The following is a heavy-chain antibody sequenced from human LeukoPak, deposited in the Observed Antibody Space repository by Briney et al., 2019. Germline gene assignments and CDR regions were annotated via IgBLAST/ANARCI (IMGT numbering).Heavy chain of an antibody. J-gene: IGHJ4*02. V-gene: IGHV3-7*01. D-gene: IGHD4-11*01. Sequence: GGSLRLSCEGSGFTFSNYWMGWVRQAPGKGLQWVANIKTDGSEKYYVDSVKGRFTISRDNAKNTLYLQMNSLRAEDTAVYYCARDDYSNYRFDYWGQGTLVTVSS. CDR2: IKTDGSEK. CDR3: ARDDYSNYRFDY. CDR1: GFTFSNYW.